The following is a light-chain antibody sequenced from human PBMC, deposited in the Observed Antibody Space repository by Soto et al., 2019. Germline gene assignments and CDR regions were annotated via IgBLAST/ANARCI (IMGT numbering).Light chain of an antibody. CDR1: QYISGW. CDR3: QQYNNWPPVT. Sequence: MTQSPSTLSASVGDRVTITCRASQYISGWLAWYQQKPGQGPRLLIYGASTRATGIPARFSGSGSGTEFTLTISSLQSEDFGVYYCQQYNNWPPVTFGQGTRLEIK. V-gene: IGKV3-15*01. J-gene: IGKJ5*01. CDR2: GAS.